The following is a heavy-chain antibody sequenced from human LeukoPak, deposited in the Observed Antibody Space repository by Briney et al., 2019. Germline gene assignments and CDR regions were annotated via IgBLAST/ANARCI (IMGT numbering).Heavy chain of an antibody. D-gene: IGHD6-13*01. J-gene: IGHJ4*02. Sequence: SETLSLTCTVSGGSISSSSYYWGWIRQPPGKGLEWIGSIYYSGSTYYNPSLKSRVTISVDTSKNQFSLKLSSVTAADTAVYYCARDSSSWYHPESWGQGTLVTVSS. V-gene: IGHV4-39*02. CDR3: ARDSSSWYHPES. CDR1: GGSISSSSYY. CDR2: IYYSGST.